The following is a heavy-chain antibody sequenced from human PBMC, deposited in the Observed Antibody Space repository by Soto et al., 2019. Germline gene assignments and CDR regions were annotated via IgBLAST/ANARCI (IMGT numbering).Heavy chain of an antibody. D-gene: IGHD5-18*01. CDR2: IIPIFGTA. V-gene: IGHV1-69*06. CDR3: ARDKEYSYGSATYYYYGMDV. J-gene: IGHJ6*02. CDR1: GGTFSSYA. Sequence: SVKVSCKASGGTFSSYAISWVRQAPVQGLEWMGGIIPIFGTANYAQKFQGRVTITADKSTSTAYMELSSLRSEDTAVYYCARDKEYSYGSATYYYYGMDVWGQGTTVTVSS.